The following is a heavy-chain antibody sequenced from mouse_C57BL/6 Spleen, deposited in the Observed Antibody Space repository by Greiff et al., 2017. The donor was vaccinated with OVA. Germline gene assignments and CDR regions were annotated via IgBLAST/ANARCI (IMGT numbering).Heavy chain of an antibody. J-gene: IGHJ1*03. CDR3: TTSTTGERWYFDV. V-gene: IGHV14-4*01. D-gene: IGHD1-1*01. CDR2: IDPENGDT. CDR1: GFNIKDDY. Sequence: EVQVVESGAELVRPGASVKLSCTASGFNIKDDYMHWVKQRPEQGLEWIGWIDPENGDTEYASKFQGKATITADTSSNTAYLQLSSLTSEDTAVYYCTTSTTGERWYFDVWGTGTTVTVSS.